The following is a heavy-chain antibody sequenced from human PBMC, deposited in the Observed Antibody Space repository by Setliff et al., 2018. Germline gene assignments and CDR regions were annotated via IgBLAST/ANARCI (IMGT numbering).Heavy chain of an antibody. D-gene: IGHD1-26*01. CDR1: GFTFSDYY. Sequence: PGGSLRLSCAAPGFTFSDYYMDWVRLAPGRGLEWVGRVLKRGDGYTSPSAASVKGRFTVSRDDSNNLLFLQMDSLRTEDTAVYYCARDYRGSYDHWGQGTLVTVSS. CDR3: ARDYRGSYDH. J-gene: IGHJ4*02. CDR2: VLKRGDGYTS. V-gene: IGHV3-72*01.